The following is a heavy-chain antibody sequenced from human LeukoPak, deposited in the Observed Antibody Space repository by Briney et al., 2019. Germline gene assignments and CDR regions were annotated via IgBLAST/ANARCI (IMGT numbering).Heavy chain of an antibody. J-gene: IGHJ6*03. CDR1: GDSVSSNSAA. CDR3: ARTLVGATSSYYYMDV. D-gene: IGHD1-26*01. Sequence: PSQTLSLTCAISGDSVSSNSAAWNWIRQSPSRGLEWLGRTYYRSKWYNDYAVSVKSRITINPDTSKNQFSLQLNSVTPEDTAVYYCARTLVGATSSYYYMDVWGKGTTVTVSS. V-gene: IGHV6-1*01. CDR2: TYYRSKWYN.